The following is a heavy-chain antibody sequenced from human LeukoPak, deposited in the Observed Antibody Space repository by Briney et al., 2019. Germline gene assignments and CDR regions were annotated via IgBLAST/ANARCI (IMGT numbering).Heavy chain of an antibody. CDR3: ARLWGSVSGYFDY. CDR1: GYTFSSHS. CDR2: IWYDGSDK. Sequence: PGGSLRLSCAVSGYTFSSHSMHRVRQAPGKGLEWVAAIWYDGSDKYYADSVKGRFTISRDNSKNMLYLQMDSLRAEDTALYYCARLWGSVSGYFDYWGQGTLVTVSS. J-gene: IGHJ4*02. V-gene: IGHV3-33*01. D-gene: IGHD2-21*01.